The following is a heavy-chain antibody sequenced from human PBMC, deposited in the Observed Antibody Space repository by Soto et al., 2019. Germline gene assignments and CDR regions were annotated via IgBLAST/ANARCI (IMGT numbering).Heavy chain of an antibody. J-gene: IGHJ4*02. CDR3: ARGGWYTSSSRSDC. Sequence: QVQLVESGGGVVQPGTSLRLSCSASGFTLSGVDMHWVRQAPGKGLEWVAVMSYDGRNQYYADSVKGRFTVSRDSSKSTLYLQMNSLRTKDAAVYYCARGGWYTSSSRSDCWGQGTRVTVSS. V-gene: IGHV3-30*03. CDR2: MSYDGRNQ. D-gene: IGHD6-6*01. CDR1: GFTLSGVD.